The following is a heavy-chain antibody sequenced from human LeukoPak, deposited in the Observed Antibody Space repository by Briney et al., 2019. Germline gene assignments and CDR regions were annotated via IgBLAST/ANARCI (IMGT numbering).Heavy chain of an antibody. CDR3: MRGGGNSWFDY. CDR1: GYTFTRHY. V-gene: IGHV1-2*02. Sequence: ASVQVSCKASGYTFTRHYFHLERHPPGQGIGRMGWINPNSSDTNFAQKFQGRVTMTRATSISTVYMELTSLRSDDTALYYCMRGGGNSWFDYWGQGTLVSVSS. D-gene: IGHD6-13*01. CDR2: INPNSSDT. J-gene: IGHJ4*02.